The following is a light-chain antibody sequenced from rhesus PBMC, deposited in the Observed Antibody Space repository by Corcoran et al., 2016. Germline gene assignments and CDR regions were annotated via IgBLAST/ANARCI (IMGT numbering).Light chain of an antibody. CDR2: KAS. J-gene: IGKJ3*01. CDR3: QQHNSYPFT. V-gene: IGKV1-25*01. CDR1: QGISSY. Sequence: DIQMTQSPSSLSASVGDTVTITCRASQGISSYLAWYQQKPGKAPKPLIYKASTLQRGVPSRFSGIGSGTAFTLTISSLQPENFATYYCQQHNSYPFTFGPGTKLDIK.